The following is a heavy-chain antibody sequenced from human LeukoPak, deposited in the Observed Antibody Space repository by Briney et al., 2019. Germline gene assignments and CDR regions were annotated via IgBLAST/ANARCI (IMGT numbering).Heavy chain of an antibody. Sequence: GGSLRLSCAASGFTFSTYSMNWVRQAPGKGLEWVSSISSSSSYIYYADSVKGRFTISRDNAKNSLYLQMNSLRAEDTAVYYCARDRESSSWFDYWGQGTLVSVSS. CDR1: GFTFSTYS. V-gene: IGHV3-21*01. D-gene: IGHD6-13*01. CDR2: ISSSSSYI. CDR3: ARDRESSSWFDY. J-gene: IGHJ4*02.